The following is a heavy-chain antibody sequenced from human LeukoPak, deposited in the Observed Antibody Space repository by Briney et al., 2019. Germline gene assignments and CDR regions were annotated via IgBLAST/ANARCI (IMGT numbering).Heavy chain of an antibody. CDR3: ARHRQYSYYYYMDV. Sequence: SETLSLTCTVSGGSISTSSYYWGWVRQPPGKGLEWIGSIYYNGSTYYNPSLKSRVTIAVDTSKKQFSLNLTSVTAADTAVYYCARHRQYSYYYYMDVWGKGTTVTVSS. CDR1: GGSISTSSYY. V-gene: IGHV4-39*01. J-gene: IGHJ6*03. CDR2: IYYNGST.